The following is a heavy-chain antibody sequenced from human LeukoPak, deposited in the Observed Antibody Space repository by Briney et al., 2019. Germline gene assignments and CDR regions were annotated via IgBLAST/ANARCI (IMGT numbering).Heavy chain of an antibody. Sequence: ASVNVSCKAFGYTFTRYYMHWVRQAPGQGLEWMGIINPSGGSTSYAQKFQGRVTMTRDMSTSTVYMELSSLRSEDTAVYYCAKGRTVNYCSGGSCYYDLPMLLGYWGQGTLVTVSS. V-gene: IGHV1-46*01. CDR1: GYTFTRYY. J-gene: IGHJ4*02. CDR2: INPSGGST. CDR3: AKGRTVNYCSGGSCYYDLPMLLGY. D-gene: IGHD2-15*01.